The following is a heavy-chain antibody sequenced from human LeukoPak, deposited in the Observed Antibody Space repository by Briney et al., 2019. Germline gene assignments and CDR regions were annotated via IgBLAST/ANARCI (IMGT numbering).Heavy chain of an antibody. Sequence: SETLSLTCAVYGGSFSGYYWSWIRQPPGKGLEWIGEINHSGSTNYNPSLKGRVTISVDTSKNQFSLKLSSVTAADTAVYYCARGPQRMLLYNWFDPWGQGTLVTVSS. CDR2: INHSGST. V-gene: IGHV4-34*01. D-gene: IGHD2-8*01. J-gene: IGHJ5*02. CDR3: ARGPQRMLLYNWFDP. CDR1: GGSFSGYY.